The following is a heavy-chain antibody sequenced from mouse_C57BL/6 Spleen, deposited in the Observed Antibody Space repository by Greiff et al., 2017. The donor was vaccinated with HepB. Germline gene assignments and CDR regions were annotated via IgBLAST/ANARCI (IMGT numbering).Heavy chain of an antibody. CDR1: GYTFTSYW. CDR3: ARLGQGYYFDY. Sequence: VQLQQSGAELVKPGASVKLSCKASGYTFTSYWMHWVKQRPGQGLEWIGMIHPNSGSTNYNEKFKSKATLTVDKSSSTAYMQLSSLTSEDSAVYYCARLGQGYYFDYWGQGTTLTVSS. D-gene: IGHD3-3*01. V-gene: IGHV1-64*01. CDR2: IHPNSGST. J-gene: IGHJ2*01.